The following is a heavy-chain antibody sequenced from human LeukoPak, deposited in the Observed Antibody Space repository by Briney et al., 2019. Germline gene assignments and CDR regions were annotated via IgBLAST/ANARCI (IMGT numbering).Heavy chain of an antibody. D-gene: IGHD2-8*02. Sequence: GGSLRLSCVASGFTFSSAWMSWVRQAPGKGLEWVAHIRQYGSEKYYVDSVKGRVTISRDNAKNSLYLQMNSLRADDTAVYYCARDHCTGAGCQGRDAFDIWGQGTMVTVSS. J-gene: IGHJ3*02. CDR2: IRQYGSEK. CDR1: GFTFSSAW. V-gene: IGHV3-7*01. CDR3: ARDHCTGAGCQGRDAFDI.